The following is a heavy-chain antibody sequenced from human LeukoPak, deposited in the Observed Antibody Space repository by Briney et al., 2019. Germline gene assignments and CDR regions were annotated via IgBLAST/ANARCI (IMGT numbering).Heavy chain of an antibody. CDR2: IIPIFGTA. CDR3: ARSELGRRDYFDY. D-gene: IGHD7-27*01. V-gene: IGHV1-69*01. Sequence: SVKVSCKASGGTFSSYAISWVRQAPGQGLEWMGGIIPIFGTANYAQKFQGRVTITADESTSTAYMELSSLRSEDTAVYYCARSELGRRDYFDYWGQGTLVTVSS. CDR1: GGTFSSYA. J-gene: IGHJ4*02.